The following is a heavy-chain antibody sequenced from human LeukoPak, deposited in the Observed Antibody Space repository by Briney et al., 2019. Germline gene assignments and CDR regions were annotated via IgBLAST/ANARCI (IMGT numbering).Heavy chain of an antibody. V-gene: IGHV3-30-3*01. Sequence: GGSLRLSCVVSGLTFSTYAMSWVRQAPGKGLEWVTIVSYDGNRKYYADSVRGRFTVSRDNSKNTLHLEMNSLRVEDTAVYYCARDMRGREAGATISDYWGQGTLVTVSS. J-gene: IGHJ4*02. CDR2: VSYDGNRK. CDR3: ARDMRGREAGATISDY. D-gene: IGHD1-26*01. CDR1: GLTFSTYA.